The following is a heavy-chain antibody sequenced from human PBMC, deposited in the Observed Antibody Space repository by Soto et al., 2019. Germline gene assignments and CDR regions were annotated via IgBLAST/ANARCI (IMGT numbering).Heavy chain of an antibody. CDR2: VSKSDYT. J-gene: IGHJ4*02. D-gene: IGHD2-2*01. Sequence: GGSLRLCCVVSGFTFNNYGINWVRKAPGKGLEWVSTVSKSDYTYYSDSVKGRFTISRDNAKNSVSLQMNTLRAEDTAVYYCAREESIIIPAVSDFWGQGTLVTVSS. V-gene: IGHV3-21*01. CDR3: AREESIIIPAVSDF. CDR1: GFTFNNYG.